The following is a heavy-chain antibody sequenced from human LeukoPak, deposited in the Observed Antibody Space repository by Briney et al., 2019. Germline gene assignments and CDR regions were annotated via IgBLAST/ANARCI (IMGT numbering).Heavy chain of an antibody. CDR1: GFTFSSYA. Sequence: GGSLRLSCAASGFTFSSYAMSWVRQAPGKGLEWVSAISGSGGSTYYADSVKGRFTISRDNAKNSLYLQMNSLRAEDTAVYYCARARIVATIGAFDIWGQGTMVTVSS. V-gene: IGHV3-23*01. D-gene: IGHD5-12*01. J-gene: IGHJ3*02. CDR3: ARARIVATIGAFDI. CDR2: ISGSGGST.